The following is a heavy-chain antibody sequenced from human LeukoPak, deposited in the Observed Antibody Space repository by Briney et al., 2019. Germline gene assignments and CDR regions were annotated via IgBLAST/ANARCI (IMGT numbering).Heavy chain of an antibody. CDR1: GGTFSSYA. CDR3: ARVNLRGIAVAGPLDY. Sequence: SVKVSCTASGGTFSSYAISWVRQAPGQGLEWMGRIIPIFGTANYAQKFQGRVTITTDESTSTAYMELSSLRSEDTAVYYCARVNLRGIAVAGPLDYWGQGTLVTVSS. D-gene: IGHD6-19*01. V-gene: IGHV1-69*05. J-gene: IGHJ4*02. CDR2: IIPIFGTA.